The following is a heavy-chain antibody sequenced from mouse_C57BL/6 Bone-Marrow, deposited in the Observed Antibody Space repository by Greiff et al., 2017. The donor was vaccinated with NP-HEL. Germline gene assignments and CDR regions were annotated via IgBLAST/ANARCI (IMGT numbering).Heavy chain of an antibody. Sequence: VQLQQPGAELVRPGTSVKLSCKASGYTFTSYWMHWVKQRPGQGLEWIGVIDPSDSYTNYNQKFKGKATLTVDTSSSTAYMQLSSLTSEDSAVYYCARDYYGSNYFDYWGQGTTLTVSS. D-gene: IGHD1-1*01. CDR2: IDPSDSYT. J-gene: IGHJ2*01. V-gene: IGHV1-59*01. CDR3: ARDYYGSNYFDY. CDR1: GYTFTSYW.